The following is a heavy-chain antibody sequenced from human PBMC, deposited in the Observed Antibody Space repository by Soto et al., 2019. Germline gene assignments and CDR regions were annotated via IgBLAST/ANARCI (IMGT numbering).Heavy chain of an antibody. CDR1: GFAFSNYG. CDR2: ISYDGSKK. CDR3: AKGRYVSYFDH. J-gene: IGHJ4*02. V-gene: IGHV3-30*18. D-gene: IGHD1-20*01. Sequence: QVQLVESGGGVVQPGRSLRLSCAASGFAFSNYGIHWVRQAPGKGLQWVASISYDGSKKYYADSVKGRFTISRDNSKNTLYLQMNSLRADDTAVYYCAKGRYVSYFDHWGQGTLVTVSS.